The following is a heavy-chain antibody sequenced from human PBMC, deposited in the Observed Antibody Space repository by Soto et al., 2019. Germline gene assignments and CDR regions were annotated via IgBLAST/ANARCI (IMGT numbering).Heavy chain of an antibody. Sequence: QVQLVQSGPEVKKPGASVKVSCKASGYTFTSNGFSWVRQAPGQGLEWMGWISAYNGNTNYAQKVQGRVTMTTDTSTSTAYMELRSLRSDDTAVYYCARDSGGYCSGGSCYVNDAFDIWGQGTMVTVSS. V-gene: IGHV1-18*01. CDR3: ARDSGGYCSGGSCYVNDAFDI. CDR2: ISAYNGNT. CDR1: GYTFTSNG. J-gene: IGHJ3*02. D-gene: IGHD2-15*01.